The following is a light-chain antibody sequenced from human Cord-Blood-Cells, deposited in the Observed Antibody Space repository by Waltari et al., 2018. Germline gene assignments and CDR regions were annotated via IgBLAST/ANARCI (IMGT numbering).Light chain of an antibody. V-gene: IGLV2-23*01. Sequence: QSALTQPASVSGSPGQSITISCTGTSRDVGRYNLVSWYQQHPGKAPTLIIYEGSKRPSGVSNRFSGSKSGNTAYLTISGLQAEDEADYYCCSYAGSSTYYVFGTGTKVTVL. CDR1: SRDVGRYNL. CDR3: CSYAGSSTYYV. J-gene: IGLJ1*01. CDR2: EGS.